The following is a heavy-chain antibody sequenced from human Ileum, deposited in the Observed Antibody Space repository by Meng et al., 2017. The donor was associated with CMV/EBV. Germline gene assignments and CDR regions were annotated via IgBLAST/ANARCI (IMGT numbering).Heavy chain of an antibody. CDR2: ISWDGTTK. D-gene: IGHD2-15*01. J-gene: IGHJ4*02. V-gene: IGHV3-30*09. CDR1: GFNFRSYA. CDR3: ARDLSTRYSKDN. Sequence: GESLKISCAASGFNFRSYAMHWVRQAPGKGLEWVAFISWDGTTKYYADSVKGRFAISRDDSMNTVYLQMNSLRREDTALYYCARDLSTRYSKDNWGQGTLVTVSS.